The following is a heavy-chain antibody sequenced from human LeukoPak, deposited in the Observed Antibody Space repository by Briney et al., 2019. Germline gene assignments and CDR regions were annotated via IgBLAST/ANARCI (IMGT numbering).Heavy chain of an antibody. CDR1: GGSISSYY. V-gene: IGHV4-59*01. Sequence: SETLSVTCTVSGGSISSYYWSWIRQPPGEGLGWVGDIYYSGGTNYKPSLKSRVTISVDTSKNHFSLKLGSVTAADTAVYYCARGEYDFWSGYYQPTAFDIWGQGTMVTVSS. J-gene: IGHJ3*02. D-gene: IGHD3-3*01. CDR2: IYYSGGT. CDR3: ARGEYDFWSGYYQPTAFDI.